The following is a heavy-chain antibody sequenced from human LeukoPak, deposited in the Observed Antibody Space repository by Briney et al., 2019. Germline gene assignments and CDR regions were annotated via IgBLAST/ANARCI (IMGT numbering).Heavy chain of an antibody. V-gene: IGHV4-59*01. Sequence: PSETLSLTCTDPGGSLRSYYWSWIRQPPGKGLEWSGYIYYSGSTNYNPSLKSRVTISVDTSKNQFSLKLSSVTAADTAVYYCARVSSDYGDYVTYYFDHWGQGTLVTVSS. D-gene: IGHD4-17*01. CDR2: IYYSGST. J-gene: IGHJ4*02. CDR3: ARVSSDYGDYVTYYFDH. CDR1: GGSLRSYY.